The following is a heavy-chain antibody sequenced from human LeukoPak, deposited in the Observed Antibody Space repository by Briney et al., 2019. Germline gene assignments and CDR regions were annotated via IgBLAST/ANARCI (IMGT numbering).Heavy chain of an antibody. J-gene: IGHJ4*02. D-gene: IGHD3-22*01. CDR3: ARMDSSGYYYAPSDY. CDR1: GGSLSGYY. Sequence: SETLSLTCAVYGGSLSGYYWSWIRQPPGKGLEWIGEINHSGSTNYNPSLKSRVTISVDTSKNQFSLKLSSVTAADTAVYYCARMDSSGYYYAPSDYWGQGTLVTVSS. V-gene: IGHV4-34*01. CDR2: INHSGST.